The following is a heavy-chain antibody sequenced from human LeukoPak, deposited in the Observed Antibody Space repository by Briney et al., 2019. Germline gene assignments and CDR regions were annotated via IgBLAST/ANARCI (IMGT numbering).Heavy chain of an antibody. CDR2: ISSSGSTI. D-gene: IGHD5-12*01. Sequence: GGSLRLSCAASGFTFSSYEMNWVRQAPGKGLEWVSYISSSGSTIYYADSVKGRFTISRDNAKNSLYLQMNSLRAEDTAVYYCAREGVDIVATRRFVFDYWGQGTLVTVSS. CDR1: GFTFSSYE. V-gene: IGHV3-48*03. J-gene: IGHJ4*02. CDR3: AREGVDIVATRRFVFDY.